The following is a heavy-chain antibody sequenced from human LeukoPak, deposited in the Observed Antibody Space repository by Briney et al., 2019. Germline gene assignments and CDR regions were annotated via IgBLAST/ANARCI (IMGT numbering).Heavy chain of an antibody. J-gene: IGHJ4*02. Sequence: PGGSLRLSCAASGFTFSSYSMNWVRQAPGKGLEWVSYISSSSSTIYYADSVKGRFTISRDNAKNSLYVQMNSLRAEDTAVYYCARVIAAAGLGVYFDYWGQGTLVTVSS. CDR3: ARVIAAAGLGVYFDY. CDR1: GFTFSSYS. D-gene: IGHD6-13*01. V-gene: IGHV3-48*04. CDR2: ISSSSSTI.